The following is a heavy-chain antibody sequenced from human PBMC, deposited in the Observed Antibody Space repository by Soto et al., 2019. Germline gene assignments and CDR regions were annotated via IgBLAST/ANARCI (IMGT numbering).Heavy chain of an antibody. V-gene: IGHV4-39*01. Sequence: QLHLQESGPGLVKPSETLSLTCTVSGGSISSSTYYWGWIRQPPGKGLEWIGSIYYSGSTYYSPSLKSRVPISVDTSKNQFSLNLSSVTAADTAVYYCARSSTIRPNFDYWGQGTLVTVSS. CDR2: IYYSGST. D-gene: IGHD2-2*01. J-gene: IGHJ4*02. CDR1: GGSISSSTYY. CDR3: ARSSTIRPNFDY.